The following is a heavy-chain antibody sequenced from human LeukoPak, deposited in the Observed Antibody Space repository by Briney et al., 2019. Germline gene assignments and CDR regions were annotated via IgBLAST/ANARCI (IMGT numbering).Heavy chain of an antibody. J-gene: IGHJ4*02. V-gene: IGHV3-33*01. D-gene: IGHD3-10*01. CDR1: GFTFSSYG. CDR2: IWYDGSNK. CDR3: ARGGRPPPTYYYGSGSYSYLDY. Sequence: GRSLRLSCAASGFTFSSYGMHWVRQAPGKGLEWVAVIWYDGSNKYYADSVKGRFTISRDNSKNTLYLQMNSLRAEDTAVYYCARGGRPPPTYYYGSGSYSYLDYWGQGTLVTVSS.